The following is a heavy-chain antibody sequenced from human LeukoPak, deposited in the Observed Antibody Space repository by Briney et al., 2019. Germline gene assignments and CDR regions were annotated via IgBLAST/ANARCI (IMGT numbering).Heavy chain of an antibody. CDR3: ARQKHGYGGNSVLAYFDY. V-gene: IGHV4-59*08. CDR1: GFTFSDYY. CDR2: IYYSGST. Sequence: LRLSCAASGFTFSDYYMSWIRQAPGKGLEWIGYIYYSGSTNYNPSLKSRVTISVDTSKNQFSLKLSSVTAADTAVYYCARQKHGYGGNSVLAYFDYWGQGTLVTVSS. J-gene: IGHJ4*02. D-gene: IGHD4-23*01.